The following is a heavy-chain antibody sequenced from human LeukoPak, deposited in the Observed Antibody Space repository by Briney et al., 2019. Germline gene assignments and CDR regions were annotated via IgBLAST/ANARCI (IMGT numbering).Heavy chain of an antibody. CDR3: ARVPGDDFWSGYHQGYYFDY. D-gene: IGHD3-3*01. V-gene: IGHV1-18*01. CDR2: ISAYNGNT. CDR1: GYTFTSYG. Sequence: ASVKVSCKAPGYTFTSYGISWVRQAPGQGLEWMGWISAYNGNTNYAQKLQGRVTMTTDTSTSTAYMELRSLRSDDTAVYYCARVPGDDFWSGYHQGYYFDYWGQGTLVAVSS. J-gene: IGHJ4*02.